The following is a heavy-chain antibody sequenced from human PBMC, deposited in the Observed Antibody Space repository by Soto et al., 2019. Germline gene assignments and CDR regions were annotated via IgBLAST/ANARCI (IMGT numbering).Heavy chain of an antibody. CDR2: ISYDGSNK. D-gene: IGHD3-22*01. CDR3: AKDSYYHDSSGYYIFDY. Sequence: GGSLRLSCAASGLTFSSYGMHWVRQAPGRGLEWVAVISYDGSNKNYADSVKGRFTISRDNSKNTVYLQMNSLRAEDTALYYCAKDSYYHDSSGYYIFDYRGQRTLVTVSS. CDR1: GLTFSSYG. V-gene: IGHV3-30*18. J-gene: IGHJ4*02.